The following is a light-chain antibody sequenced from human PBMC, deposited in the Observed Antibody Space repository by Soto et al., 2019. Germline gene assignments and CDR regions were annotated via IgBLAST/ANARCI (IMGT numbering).Light chain of an antibody. J-gene: IGLJ2*01. CDR3: AAWDDSLSGVV. CDR2: SSN. V-gene: IGLV1-44*01. Sequence: VLTQPPSASGTPGQRVTISCSGSSSNIGSKTVNWYQQLPGTAPKLLIYSSNQRPSGVPDRFSGSKSGTSASLAISGLQSEDEADYYCAAWDDSLSGVVFGGGTKVTVL. CDR1: SSNIGSKT.